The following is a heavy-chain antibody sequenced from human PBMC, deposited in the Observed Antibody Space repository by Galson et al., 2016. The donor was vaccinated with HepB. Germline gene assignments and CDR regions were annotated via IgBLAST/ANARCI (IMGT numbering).Heavy chain of an antibody. Sequence: ETLSLTCTVSGGSISSYYWSWIRQPPGKGLEWIGYIYYSGSTNYNPSLKSRVTISVDTSKNQFSLKLSSVTAADTAVYYCARASRITIFGVVIPTYGMDVWGQGTTVTVSS. J-gene: IGHJ6*02. CDR2: IYYSGST. D-gene: IGHD3-3*01. V-gene: IGHV4-59*01. CDR1: GGSISSYY. CDR3: ARASRITIFGVVIPTYGMDV.